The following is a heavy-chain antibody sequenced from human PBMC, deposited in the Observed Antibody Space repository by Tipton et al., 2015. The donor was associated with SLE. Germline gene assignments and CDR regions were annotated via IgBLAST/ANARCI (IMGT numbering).Heavy chain of an antibody. V-gene: IGHV4-59*01. CDR3: AREPDY. CDR1: GGSFSGNY. J-gene: IGHJ4*02. Sequence: TLSLTCAVYGGSFSGNYWSWIRQPPGKGLEWIGYIYYTGTTSYNPSLKSRLIMTVDTSKNQFSLKLTSVTAADTAVYYCAREPDYWGQGILVAVSS. CDR2: IYYTGTT.